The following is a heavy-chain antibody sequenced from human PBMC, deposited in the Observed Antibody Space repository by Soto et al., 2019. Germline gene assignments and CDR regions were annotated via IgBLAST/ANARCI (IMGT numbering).Heavy chain of an antibody. CDR1: GGPYSKYS. J-gene: IGHJ4*02. Sequence: QVQLVQSGTEVKKPGSSVTVSCKASGGPYSKYSISWVRQAPGQGLEWMGRIIPIFDITNYAQKFQGRVTITADKYTSTVYMDLSILRSEDTAVYYWTRSLLGDYYDSDGLDNWGQGTLVTVSS. V-gene: IGHV1-69*02. CDR3: TRSLLGDYYDSDGLDN. D-gene: IGHD3-22*01. CDR2: IIPIFDIT.